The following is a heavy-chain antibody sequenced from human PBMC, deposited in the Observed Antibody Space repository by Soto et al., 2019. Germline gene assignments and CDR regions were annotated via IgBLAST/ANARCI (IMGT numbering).Heavy chain of an antibody. D-gene: IGHD4-17*01. CDR1: GFTFSSYG. CDR3: AKALPDDYRFDY. V-gene: IGHV3-30*18. J-gene: IGHJ4*02. CDR2: ISYDGSNK. Sequence: GGSLRLSCAASGFTFSSYGMHWVRQAPGKGLEWVAVISYDGSNKYYADSVKGRFTISRDNSKNTLYLQMNSLRAEDTAVYYCAKALPDDYRFDYWGQGTLVTVSS.